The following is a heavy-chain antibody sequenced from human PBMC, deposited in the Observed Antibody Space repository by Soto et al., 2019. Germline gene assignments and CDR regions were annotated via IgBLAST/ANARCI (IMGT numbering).Heavy chain of an antibody. V-gene: IGHV4-4*02. D-gene: IGHD6-19*01. CDR2: AYHNGLT. CDR3: ARDAAVPGESDRFDY. J-gene: IGHJ4*02. Sequence: TLSLTCAVSGDSVTSNVWWSWVRQPPGKGLEWIGEAYHNGLTDYNPSLKSRVTMSVDTSKNEFSLKLTSLTAADTAIYYCARDAAVPGESDRFDYWGQGTLVTVSS. CDR1: GDSVTSNVW.